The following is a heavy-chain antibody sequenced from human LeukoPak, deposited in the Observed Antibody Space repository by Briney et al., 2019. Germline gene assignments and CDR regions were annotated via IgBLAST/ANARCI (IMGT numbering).Heavy chain of an antibody. CDR2: IYTSGST. Sequence: SETLSLTCTVSGDSISSYYWSWLRQPAGKGLEWIGRIYTSGSTNYNPSLKSRVTMSVDTSKNQFSMKLSSVTAADTAVYYCARGIAVAGTRYYFDYWSQGTLVTVSS. J-gene: IGHJ4*02. V-gene: IGHV4-4*07. D-gene: IGHD6-19*01. CDR3: ARGIAVAGTRYYFDY. CDR1: GDSISSYY.